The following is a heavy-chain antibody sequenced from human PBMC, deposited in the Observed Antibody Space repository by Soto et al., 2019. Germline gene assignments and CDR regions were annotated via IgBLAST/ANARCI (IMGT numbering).Heavy chain of an antibody. D-gene: IGHD2-15*01. CDR3: ARVGVVVAATRPYYYYYYGMDV. CDR2: IIPIFGTA. J-gene: IGHJ6*02. CDR1: GGTFSSYA. Sequence: QVQLVQSGAEVKKPGSSVKVSCKASGGTFSSYAISWVRQAPGQGLEWMGGIIPIFGTANYAQKFQGRVKITADESTSKAYMELSSLRSEDTAVYYCARVGVVVAATRPYYYYYYGMDVWGQGTTVTVSS. V-gene: IGHV1-69*01.